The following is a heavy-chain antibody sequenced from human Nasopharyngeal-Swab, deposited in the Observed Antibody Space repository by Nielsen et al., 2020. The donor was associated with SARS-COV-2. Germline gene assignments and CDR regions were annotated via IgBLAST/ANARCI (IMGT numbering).Heavy chain of an antibody. V-gene: IGHV1-2*06. CDR3: ARDHVAWYNRNLGHRGGMDV. CDR1: GYTFTGYY. J-gene: IGHJ6*02. D-gene: IGHD1-7*01. Sequence: ASVKVSCKASGYTFTGYYMHWVRQAPGQGLEWMGRINPNSGGTNYAQKFQGRVTMTRDTSISTAYMELSRLRSDDTAVYYRARDHVAWYNRNLGHRGGMDVWGQGTTVTVSS. CDR2: INPNSGGT.